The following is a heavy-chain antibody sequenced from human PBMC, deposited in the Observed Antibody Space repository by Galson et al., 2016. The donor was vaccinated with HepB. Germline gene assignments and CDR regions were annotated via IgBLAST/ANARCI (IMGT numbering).Heavy chain of an antibody. J-gene: IGHJ4*02. Sequence: SLRLSCAASGFTFSSYAMHWVRQAPGKGLEWVAVISYDGSYKYYAASVKGRFTISRDNSKNTLSLQMNSLRAEDTAVYYCAKNDILAGYSAFDYWGQGTLVTVSS. D-gene: IGHD3-9*01. CDR1: GFTFSSYA. CDR2: ISYDGSYK. CDR3: AKNDILAGYSAFDY. V-gene: IGHV3-30*18.